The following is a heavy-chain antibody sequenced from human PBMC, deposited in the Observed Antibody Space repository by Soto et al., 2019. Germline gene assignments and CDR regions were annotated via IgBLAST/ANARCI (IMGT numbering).Heavy chain of an antibody. Sequence: GGSLRLSCTASGFTFGDYAMSWFRQAPGKGLEWVGFIRSKAYGGTTEYDASVKGRFTMSRDDSKSIAYHQMKSLKTEDTAVYYCTRNVPKPPEGCTNGVCPIPYNWFDPWGKGTLVTVSS. CDR2: IRSKAYGGTT. J-gene: IGHJ5*02. CDR3: TRNVPKPPEGCTNGVCPIPYNWFDP. D-gene: IGHD2-8*01. CDR1: GFTFGDYA. V-gene: IGHV3-49*03.